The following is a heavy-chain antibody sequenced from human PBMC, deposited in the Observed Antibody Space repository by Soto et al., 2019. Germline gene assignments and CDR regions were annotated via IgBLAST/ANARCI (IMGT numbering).Heavy chain of an antibody. Sequence: ASVKVSCKASGYTFTGYYMHWVRQAPGQGLEWMGWINPNSGGTNYAQKFQGRVTMTRDTSISTAYMELSRLRSDDTAVYYCARGPTYCSSNSCYDSGWLDPWGQGTLVTVSS. J-gene: IGHJ5*02. CDR1: GYTFTGYY. CDR2: INPNSGGT. V-gene: IGHV1-2*02. D-gene: IGHD2-2*01. CDR3: ARGPTYCSSNSCYDSGWLDP.